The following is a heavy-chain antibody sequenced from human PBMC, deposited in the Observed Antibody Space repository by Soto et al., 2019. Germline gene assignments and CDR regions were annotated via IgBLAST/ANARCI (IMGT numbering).Heavy chain of an antibody. J-gene: IGHJ5*01. V-gene: IGHV4-31*11. Sequence: PSETLSLTCAVSGGSIDSGGYYWSWIRQHPGKGLEWVGHAYYSGTTYYSPSLKSRISISLDTSKNQFSLKLSSMTAADSAIYYCASGYKFPLHSWGHGTLVTVS. D-gene: IGHD6-25*01. CDR2: AYYSGTT. CDR1: GGSIDSGGYY. CDR3: ASGYKFPLHS.